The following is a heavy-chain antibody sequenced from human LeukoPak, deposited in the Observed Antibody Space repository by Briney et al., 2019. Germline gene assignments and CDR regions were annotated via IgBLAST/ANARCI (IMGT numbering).Heavy chain of an antibody. Sequence: SETLSLTCTVSGGSISSSSYYWGWIRQPPGKGLEWIGYIYYSGNTNYNPSLKSRVTMSVDTSKNQFSLKLSSVTALDTAVYYCARNSVFNAFDIWGQGTMVTVSS. J-gene: IGHJ3*02. CDR1: GGSISSSSYY. CDR2: IYYSGNT. D-gene: IGHD2-21*01. V-gene: IGHV4-39*07. CDR3: ARNSVFNAFDI.